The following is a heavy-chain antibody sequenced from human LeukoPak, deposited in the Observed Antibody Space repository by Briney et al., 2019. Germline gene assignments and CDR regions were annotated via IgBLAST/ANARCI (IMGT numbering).Heavy chain of an antibody. Sequence: EASVKVSCKASGYTFAGYYMHWVRQAPGQGLEWMGWINPNSGGTNYEQKFQGRVTMTRDPSISTAYMELSRLRSDDTAVYYCARDGRNGDRNDYWGKGTLVTVSS. CDR3: ARDGRNGDRNDY. CDR1: GYTFAGYY. J-gene: IGHJ4*02. V-gene: IGHV1-2*02. CDR2: INPNSGGT. D-gene: IGHD4-17*01.